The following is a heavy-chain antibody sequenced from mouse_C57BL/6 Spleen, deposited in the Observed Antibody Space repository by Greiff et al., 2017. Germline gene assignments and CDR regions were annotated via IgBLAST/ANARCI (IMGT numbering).Heavy chain of an antibody. J-gene: IGHJ3*01. CDR3: ARWRDGYSP. V-gene: IGHV1-82*01. D-gene: IGHD2-3*01. CDR2: IYPGDGDT. Sequence: QVQLQQSGPELVKPGASVKISCKASGYAFSSSWMNWVKQRPGKGLEWIGRIYPGDGDTTYNGKFKGKATLTADKSSSTAYMHLSSLTSEDSAVYFCARWRDGYSPWGQGTLVTVSA. CDR1: GYAFSSSW.